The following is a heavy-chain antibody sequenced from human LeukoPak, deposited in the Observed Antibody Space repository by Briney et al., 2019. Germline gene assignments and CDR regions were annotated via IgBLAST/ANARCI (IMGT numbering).Heavy chain of an antibody. CDR3: ARHSLTIVATIEGGWFDP. CDR2: IYYSGST. Sequence: SETLSLTCTVSGGSVSDYYWGWIRQPPGKGLEWIGSIYYSGSTYYNPSLKSRVTISVDTSKNQFSLKLSSVTAADTAVYYCARHSLTIVATIEGGWFDPWGQGTLVTVSS. V-gene: IGHV4-39*01. D-gene: IGHD5-12*01. CDR1: GGSVSDYY. J-gene: IGHJ5*02.